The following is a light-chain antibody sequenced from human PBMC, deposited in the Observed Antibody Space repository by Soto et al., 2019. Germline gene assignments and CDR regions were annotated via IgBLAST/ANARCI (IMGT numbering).Light chain of an antibody. Sequence: QSALTQPASVSGSPGQSITISCTGTSSDVGGYNYVSWYQQHPGKAPKLMIYEVSNRPSGVSNRFSGSKSGNTASLTISGLQDEDEADYYCSSYTSSSTWVFGGGTQLTVL. CDR3: SSYTSSSTWV. V-gene: IGLV2-14*01. J-gene: IGLJ3*02. CDR2: EVS. CDR1: SSDVGGYNY.